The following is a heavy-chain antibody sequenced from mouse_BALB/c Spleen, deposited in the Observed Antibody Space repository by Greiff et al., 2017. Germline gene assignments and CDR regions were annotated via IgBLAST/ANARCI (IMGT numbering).Heavy chain of an antibody. Sequence: EVKLVQSGGGLVRPGGSVKLSCEASGSTFCTYAMSWVRQSPDRRLEWVEEISSGGSYTYYPETVTGRFTISRDNAKNTLYLEMSSLRSEDTAMYYGASDEGNAFAMDYWGQGTSVTVSS. CDR2: ISSGGSYT. V-gene: IGHV5-9-4*01. CDR3: ASDEGNAFAMDY. CDR1: GSTFCTYA. J-gene: IGHJ4*01. D-gene: IGHD2-1*01.